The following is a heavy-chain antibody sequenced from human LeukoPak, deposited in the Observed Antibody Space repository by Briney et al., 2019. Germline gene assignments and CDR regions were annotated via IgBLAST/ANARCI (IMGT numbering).Heavy chain of an antibody. Sequence: GGSLRLSCAASGFTLSSSTMNWVRQAPGKGLEWVSSISYSSTSINYADSVRGRFTISRDNAKNSLYLQMSSLRADDTAVYYCARSLEVDPWGQGTLVTVSS. CDR3: ARSLEVDP. CDR2: ISYSSTSI. V-gene: IGHV3-21*01. J-gene: IGHJ5*02. CDR1: GFTLSSST.